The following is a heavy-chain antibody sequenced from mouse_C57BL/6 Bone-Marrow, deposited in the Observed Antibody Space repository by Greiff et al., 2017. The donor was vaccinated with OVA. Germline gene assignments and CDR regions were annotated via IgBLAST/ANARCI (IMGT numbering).Heavy chain of an antibody. V-gene: IGHV1-4*01. CDR3: AREDGRWFAY. D-gene: IGHD1-1*02. CDR2: INPSSGYT. J-gene: IGHJ3*01. CDR1: GYTFTSYT. Sequence: QVQLQQSGAELARPGASVKMSCKASGYTFTSYTMHWVKQRPGQGLEWIGNINPSSGYTKYNQKFKDKATLTADKSSSTAYMQLSSLTSEDSAVYYCAREDGRWFAYWGQGTLVTVSA.